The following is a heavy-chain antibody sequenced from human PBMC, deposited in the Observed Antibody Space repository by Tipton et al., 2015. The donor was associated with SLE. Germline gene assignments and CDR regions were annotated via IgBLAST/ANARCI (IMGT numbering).Heavy chain of an antibody. Sequence: TLSLTCTVSGGSFSSVVHFWSWIRQLPGKGLEWIGNIENSGTTYYNPSLKSRVTISVDTSRSQVSLRVSSVTAADTAKYYCVKGQEVAATNYYYYMDVWGKGTTVTVS. J-gene: IGHJ6*03. CDR2: IENSGTT. V-gene: IGHV4-61*08. CDR3: VKGQEVAATNYYYYMDV. D-gene: IGHD6-19*01. CDR1: GGSFSSVVHF.